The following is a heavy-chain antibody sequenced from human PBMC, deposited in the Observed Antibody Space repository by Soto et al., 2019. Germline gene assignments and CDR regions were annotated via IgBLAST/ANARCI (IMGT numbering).Heavy chain of an antibody. V-gene: IGHV1-46*03. Sequence: QVQLVQSGAEVKKPGASVKVSCKASGYTFTSYYMHWVRQAPGQGLEWMGIINPSGGSTSYAQKFQGRVTMTRDTSTSTVYMELSSLRSEDTAVYYCARDVAARPYYYYSMDVWGKGTTVTVSS. CDR3: ARDVAARPYYYYSMDV. CDR2: INPSGGST. CDR1: GYTFTSYY. D-gene: IGHD6-6*01. J-gene: IGHJ6*03.